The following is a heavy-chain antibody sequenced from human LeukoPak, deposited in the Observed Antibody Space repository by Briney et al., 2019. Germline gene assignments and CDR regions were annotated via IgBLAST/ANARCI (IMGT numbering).Heavy chain of an antibody. D-gene: IGHD3-22*01. CDR3: ARVEDSSGYYAS. CDR1: GFTFSSYG. Sequence: GGSLRLSCAASGFTFSSYGMHWVRQAPGKGLVWVSRINSDGSSTSYADSVKGRFTISRDNAKNTLYLQMNSLRAEDTAVYYCARVEDSSGYYASWGQGTLVTVSS. CDR2: INSDGSST. J-gene: IGHJ4*02. V-gene: IGHV3-74*01.